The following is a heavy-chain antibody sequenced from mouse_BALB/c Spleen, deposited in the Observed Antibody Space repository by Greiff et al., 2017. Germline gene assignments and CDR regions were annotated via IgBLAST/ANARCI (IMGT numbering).Heavy chain of an antibody. CDR2: IYPGSGNT. V-gene: IGHV1-77*01. Sequence: VQLQQSGAELARPGASVKLSCKASGYTFTDYYINWVKQRTGQGLEWIGEIYPGSGNTYYNEKFKGKATLTADKSSSTAYMQLSSLTSEDSAVYFCARVGYYGYGFDYWGQGTTLTVSS. J-gene: IGHJ2*01. D-gene: IGHD1-2*01. CDR3: ARVGYYGYGFDY. CDR1: GYTFTDYY.